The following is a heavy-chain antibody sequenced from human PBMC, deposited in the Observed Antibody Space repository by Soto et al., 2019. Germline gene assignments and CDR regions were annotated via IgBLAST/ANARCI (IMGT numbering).Heavy chain of an antibody. CDR3: AKADSSGWYGESY. J-gene: IGHJ4*02. CDR1: GFTFSSYA. CDR2: ISGSGGST. V-gene: IGHV3-23*01. D-gene: IGHD6-19*01. Sequence: PGGSLRLSCAASGFTFSSYAMSWVRQAPGKGLEWASAISGSGGSTYYADSVKGRFTISRDNSKNTLYLQMNSLRAEDTAVYYCAKADSSGWYGESYWGQGTLVTVSS.